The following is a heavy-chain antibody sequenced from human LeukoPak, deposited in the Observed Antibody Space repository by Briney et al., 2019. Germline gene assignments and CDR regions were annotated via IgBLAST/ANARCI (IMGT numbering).Heavy chain of an antibody. Sequence: SETLSLTCTVSGVSISSGRYYWVWIRPPPGKALESNGNIYYSGITYYNPAVNSRVTVSSDTSKNQLSLKLTSVTAADTTVYYCARDKGQYGSETCGFTWFDPWGQGTQVTASS. CDR3: ARDKGQYGSETCGFTWFDP. D-gene: IGHD3-10*01. J-gene: IGHJ5*02. CDR1: GVSISSGRYY. V-gene: IGHV4-39*07. CDR2: IYYSGIT.